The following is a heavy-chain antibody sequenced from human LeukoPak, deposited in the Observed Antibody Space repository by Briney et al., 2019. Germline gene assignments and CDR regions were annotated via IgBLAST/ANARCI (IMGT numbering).Heavy chain of an antibody. Sequence: SETLSLTCTVSGGSINSGDYYWSWIRQPPGKGLEWIGYIYYSGSTNYNPSLKSRVTISVDTSKKQFSLKLSSVTAADTAVYYCARAIGYCSGGSCYSGDYYYGMDVWGQGTTVTVSS. J-gene: IGHJ6*02. D-gene: IGHD2-15*01. CDR3: ARAIGYCSGGSCYSGDYYYGMDV. V-gene: IGHV4-61*08. CDR1: GGSINSGDYY. CDR2: IYYSGST.